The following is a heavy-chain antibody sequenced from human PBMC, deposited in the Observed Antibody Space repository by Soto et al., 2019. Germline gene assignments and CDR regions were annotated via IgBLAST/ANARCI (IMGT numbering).Heavy chain of an antibody. CDR3: AREVWETTSRYYGLDL. CDR2: ISGSGGTT. CDR1: WFTLSSYG. Sequence: GSLSLSCAAAWFTLSSYGMCWVRPAPGKRLEWVSGISGSGGTTSYTDSVKGRFTISRDNSKKTLFLEMKSMGVEDTAVYFCAREVWETTSRYYGLDLWGLGTTVTASS. J-gene: IGHJ6*02. V-gene: IGHV3-23*01. D-gene: IGHD1-26*01.